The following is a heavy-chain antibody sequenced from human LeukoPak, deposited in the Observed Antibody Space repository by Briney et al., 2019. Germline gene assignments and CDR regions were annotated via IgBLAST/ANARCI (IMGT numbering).Heavy chain of an antibody. J-gene: IGHJ3*02. D-gene: IGHD2/OR15-2a*01. CDR1: GYTFSSYE. Sequence: GGSLRLSCAASGYTFSSYEMNWVRPGPGKGLEWVSYISSSGTTKYYADSVKGRFTLSRDNAKKSLSLQMNSLRAEDTALYYCARSNRDAFDMWGQGTVVTVSS. V-gene: IGHV3-48*03. CDR2: ISSSGTTK. CDR3: ARSNRDAFDM.